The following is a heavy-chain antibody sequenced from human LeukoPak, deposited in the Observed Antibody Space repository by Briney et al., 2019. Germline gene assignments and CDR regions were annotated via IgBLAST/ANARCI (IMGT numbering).Heavy chain of an antibody. CDR1: GGSISSSSYY. CDR3: ARAGWYYGSGSPKYHFDY. CDR2: IYYSGST. D-gene: IGHD3-10*01. Sequence: SETLSLTCTVSGGSISSSSYYWGWIRQPPGKGLEWIGSIYYSGSTYYNPSLKSRVTISVDTSKNQFSLKLSSVTAADTAVYYCARAGWYYGSGSPKYHFDYGGQGTLVTVSS. J-gene: IGHJ4*02. V-gene: IGHV4-39*07.